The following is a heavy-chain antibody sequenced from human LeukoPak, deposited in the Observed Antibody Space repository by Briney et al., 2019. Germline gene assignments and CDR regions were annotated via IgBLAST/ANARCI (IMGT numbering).Heavy chain of an antibody. J-gene: IGHJ4*02. D-gene: IGHD3-22*01. CDR2: ISYDGSNK. V-gene: IGHV3-30-3*01. Sequence: GGSLRLSCAASGFTFSSYAMHWVRQAPGKGLGWVAVISYDGSNKYYADSVKGRFTISRDNSKNTLYLQMNSLRAEDTAVYYCARGDQIVVVITPFGYWGQGTLVTVSS. CDR1: GFTFSSYA. CDR3: ARGDQIVVVITPFGY.